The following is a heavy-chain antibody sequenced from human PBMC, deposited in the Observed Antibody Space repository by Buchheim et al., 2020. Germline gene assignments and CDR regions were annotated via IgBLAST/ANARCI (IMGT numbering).Heavy chain of an antibody. J-gene: IGHJ6*02. Sequence: QVQLQESGPGLVKPSGTLSLTCAVSSGSISSSYWWSWVRQPPGKGLEWIGEISQSGDTSYTPSLKRRVSMSLDNSKNQLSLNLNSVTAADTAVYYCARNYYFYGMDVWGQGTT. V-gene: IGHV4-4*02. CDR2: ISQSGDT. CDR3: ARNYYFYGMDV. CDR1: SGSISSSYW.